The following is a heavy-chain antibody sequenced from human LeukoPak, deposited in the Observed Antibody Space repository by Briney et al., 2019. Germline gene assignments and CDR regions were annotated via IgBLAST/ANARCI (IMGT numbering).Heavy chain of an antibody. CDR2: INHSGST. V-gene: IGHV4-34*01. J-gene: IGHJ4*02. CDR3: ATGALITKVRGVKRRFDY. D-gene: IGHD3-10*01. Sequence: SETLSLTCAVYGGSFSGYYWSWIRQPPGKGLEWIGEINHSGSTNYNPSLKSRVTISVDTSKNQFSLKLSSVTAADTAVYYCATGALITKVRGVKRRFDYWGQGTLVTVSS. CDR1: GGSFSGYY.